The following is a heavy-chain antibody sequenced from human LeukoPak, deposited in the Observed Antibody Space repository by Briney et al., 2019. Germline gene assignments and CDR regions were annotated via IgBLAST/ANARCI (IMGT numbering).Heavy chain of an antibody. J-gene: IGHJ3*01. D-gene: IGHD3-22*01. CDR3: ARDLYDTTGDAFDF. V-gene: IGHV3-9*01. CDR1: GFTFDDYA. CDR2: ISWNSGSI. Sequence: PGRSLRLSCAASGFTFDDYAMHWVRQAPGKGLEWVSGISWNSGSIGYADSVKGRFAISRDNSKNTLYLQMNSLRAADTAVYYCARDLYDTTGDAFDFWGQGTMVTVSS.